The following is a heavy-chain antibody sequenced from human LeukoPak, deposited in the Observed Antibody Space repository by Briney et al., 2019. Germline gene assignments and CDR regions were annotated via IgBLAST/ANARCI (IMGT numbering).Heavy chain of an antibody. D-gene: IGHD3-22*01. J-gene: IGHJ4*02. CDR1: GFTFSTYE. Sequence: GGSLRLSCAASGFTFSTYEMNWVRQAPGKGLEWVSYISSTSTTIYYADSVKGRFTISRDNAKNSLYLQMISLRAEDTAVYYCARDLLNYYDSSGSFDYWGQGNLVTVSS. V-gene: IGHV3-48*03. CDR3: ARDLLNYYDSSGSFDY. CDR2: ISSTSTTI.